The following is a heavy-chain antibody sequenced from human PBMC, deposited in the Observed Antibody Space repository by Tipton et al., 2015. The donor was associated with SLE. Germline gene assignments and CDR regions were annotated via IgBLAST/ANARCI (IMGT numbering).Heavy chain of an antibody. CDR1: EFTFSSYG. Sequence: SLRLSCAASEFTFSSYGMNWVRQAPGKGLEWVSCISHSSSTIYYADSVKGRFTISRDNAKNSLYLQMNSLRAEDTAVYYCATGATGYYYYGMDVWGQGTTVTVSS. CDR2: ISHSSSTI. V-gene: IGHV3-48*01. CDR3: ATGATGYYYYGMDV. J-gene: IGHJ6*02. D-gene: IGHD1-26*01.